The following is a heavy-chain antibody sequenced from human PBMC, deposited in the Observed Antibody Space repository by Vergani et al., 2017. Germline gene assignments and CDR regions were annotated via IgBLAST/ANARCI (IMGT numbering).Heavy chain of an antibody. CDR3: ASNSLDV. D-gene: IGHD4-23*01. CDR1: GFTFSSYA. CDR2: ISYDGSNK. Sequence: QVQLVESGGGVVQPGRSLRLSCAASGFTFSSYAMHWVRQAPGKGLEWVAVISYDGSNKYYADSVKGRFTISRDNSKNTLYLQMNSLRAEDTAVYYCASNSLDVWGKGTTVTVSS. V-gene: IGHV3-30-3*01. J-gene: IGHJ6*04.